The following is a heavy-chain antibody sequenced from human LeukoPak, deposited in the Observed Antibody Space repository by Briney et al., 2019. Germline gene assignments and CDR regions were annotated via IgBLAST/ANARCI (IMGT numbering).Heavy chain of an antibody. CDR2: ISTSGRAI. Sequence: GGSLRLSCAASGFTFSNYNMNWVRQAPGKGLEWVSYISTSGRAIFYADSVKGRFTISRDNAKNSLFLQMNSLRDEDTAVYYCARVPFYDRSGYYFDYWGLGTLVTVSS. CDR1: GFTFSNYN. V-gene: IGHV3-48*02. CDR3: ARVPFYDRSGYYFDY. J-gene: IGHJ4*02. D-gene: IGHD3-22*01.